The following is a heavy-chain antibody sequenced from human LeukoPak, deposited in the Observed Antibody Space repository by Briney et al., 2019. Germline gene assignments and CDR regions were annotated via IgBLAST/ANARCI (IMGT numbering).Heavy chain of an antibody. CDR2: TYYRSKWYN. J-gene: IGHJ4*02. D-gene: IGHD1-26*01. Sequence: SQTLSLTCAISGDSVSSNSAAWNWIRQSPSRGLEWLGRTYYRSKWYNDYAVSVKSRITINPDTSKNQFSLKLSSVTAADTAVYYCARGSDPVGANENWGQGTLVTVSS. CDR1: GDSVSSNSAA. V-gene: IGHV6-1*01. CDR3: ARGSDPVGANEN.